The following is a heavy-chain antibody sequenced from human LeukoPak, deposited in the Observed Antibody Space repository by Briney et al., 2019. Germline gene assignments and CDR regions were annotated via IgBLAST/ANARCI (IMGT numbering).Heavy chain of an antibody. J-gene: IGHJ4*02. CDR1: GGSISSYY. D-gene: IGHD4-23*01. CDR3: ARRPADYYGGNYYFDY. V-gene: IGHV4-59*01. CDR2: IYYSGST. Sequence: SETLSLTCTVPGGSISSYYWSWIRQPPGKGLEWIGYIYYSGSTNYNPSLKSRVTISVDTSKNQFSLKLSSVTAADTAVYYCARRPADYYGGNYYFDYWGQGTLVTVSS.